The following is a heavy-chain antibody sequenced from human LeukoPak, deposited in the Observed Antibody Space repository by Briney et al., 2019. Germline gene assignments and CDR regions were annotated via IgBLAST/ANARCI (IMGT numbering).Heavy chain of an antibody. J-gene: IGHJ4*02. CDR1: GFSLSTSGMC. D-gene: IGHD3-22*01. CDR3: ARTCPYYYDSSGYPDY. Sequence: SGPALVKPTQTLTLTCTFSGFSLSTSGMCVSWICQPPGKALEWLARIDWDDDKYYSTSLKTRLTISKDTSKNQVVLTMTNMDPVDTATYYRARTCPYYYDSSGYPDYWGQGTLVTVSS. CDR2: IDWDDDK. V-gene: IGHV2-70*11.